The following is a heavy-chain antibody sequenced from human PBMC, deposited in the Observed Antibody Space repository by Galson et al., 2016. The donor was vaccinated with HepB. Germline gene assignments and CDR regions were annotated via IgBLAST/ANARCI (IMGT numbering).Heavy chain of an antibody. CDR3: ARRGGSRWYDWFDP. CDR2: IYYSGTT. CDR1: GGSISNSSYY. D-gene: IGHD6-13*01. V-gene: IGHV4-39*01. J-gene: IGHJ5*02. Sequence: SETLSLTCTVSGGSISNSSYYWDWIRQPPGKGLEWIGTIYYSGTTDYNTSLKSRVAISIDTSKNQCSLKINSVTAADTAVYYCARRGGSRWYDWFDPWGRGTLVTVSS.